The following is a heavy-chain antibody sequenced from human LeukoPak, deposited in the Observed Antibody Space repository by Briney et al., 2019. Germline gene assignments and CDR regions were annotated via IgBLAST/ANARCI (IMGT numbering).Heavy chain of an antibody. CDR1: GGFINYYY. Sequence: PSETLSLTCTVSGGFINYYYWTWIRQPPGKGLEGLGYIYYSRSPTYPPSLQSPITISVDTSRNQFSLKLSSVTAADTAVYYCARSESSSLPNDYGGQGKLVTVSS. CDR3: ARSESSSLPNDY. CDR2: IYYSRSP. V-gene: IGHV4-59*13. J-gene: IGHJ4*02. D-gene: IGHD5/OR15-5a*01.